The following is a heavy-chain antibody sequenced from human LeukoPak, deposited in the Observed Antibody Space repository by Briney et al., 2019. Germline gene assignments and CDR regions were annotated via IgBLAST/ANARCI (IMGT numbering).Heavy chain of an antibody. CDR1: GGSISNYY. D-gene: IGHD3-22*01. Sequence: SETLSLACTVSGGSISNYYWSWIRQPPGKGLEWIGYIYYTGSTTYNSSLKSRVTISVDTSKNQFSLKLGSVTAADTAVYYCARGTMMVGPWGQGTLVTVSS. CDR3: ARGTMMVGP. J-gene: IGHJ5*02. V-gene: IGHV4-59*01. CDR2: IYYTGST.